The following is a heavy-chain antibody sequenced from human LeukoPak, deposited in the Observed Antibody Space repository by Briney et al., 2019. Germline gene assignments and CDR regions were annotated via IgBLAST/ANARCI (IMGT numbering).Heavy chain of an antibody. CDR2: INHSGST. CDR1: GGSFSGYY. J-gene: IGHJ5*02. CDR3: ACVSDSSGYHGNWFDP. D-gene: IGHD3-22*01. Sequence: SETLSLTCAVYGGSFSGYYWSWIRQPPGKGLEWIGEINHSGSTNYNPSLKSRVTISVDTSKNQFSLKLSSVTAADTAVYYCACVSDSSGYHGNWFDPWGQGTLVTVSS. V-gene: IGHV4-34*01.